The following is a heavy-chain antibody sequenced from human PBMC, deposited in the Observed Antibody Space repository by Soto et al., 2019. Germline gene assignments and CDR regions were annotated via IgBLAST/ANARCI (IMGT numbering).Heavy chain of an antibody. V-gene: IGHV3-20*01. CDR1: GFTFDDYG. CDR3: ARAVGNAYYYYGMDV. CDR2: INWNGGST. Sequence: GGSLRLSCAASGFTFDDYGMSWVRPDPGKGLEWVSGINWNGGSTGYADYVKGRFTISRDNVKNYLYLQMNSLRAEDTALYHCARAVGNAYYYYGMDVWGQGTTVTVS. J-gene: IGHJ6*02. D-gene: IGHD6-13*01.